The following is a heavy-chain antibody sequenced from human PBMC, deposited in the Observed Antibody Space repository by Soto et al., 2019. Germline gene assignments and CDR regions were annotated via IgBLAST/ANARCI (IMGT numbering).Heavy chain of an antibody. J-gene: IGHJ6*02. CDR2: ISSSSSYI. CDR3: ANLHGGAAAGNYYYYGMDV. Sequence: GGSLRLSCAASGFTFSSYSMNWVRQAPGKGLEWVSSISSSSSYIYYADSVKGRFTISRDNAKNSLYLQMNSLRAEDTAVYYCANLHGGAAAGNYYYYGMDVWGQGTTVTVSS. CDR1: GFTFSSYS. D-gene: IGHD6-13*01. V-gene: IGHV3-21*04.